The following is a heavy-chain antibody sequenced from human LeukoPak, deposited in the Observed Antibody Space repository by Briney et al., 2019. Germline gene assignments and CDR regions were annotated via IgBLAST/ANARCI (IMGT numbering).Heavy chain of an antibody. V-gene: IGHV4-59*08. J-gene: IGHJ2*01. Sequence: PSETLSLTCTVSGGSISSYYWRWIRQPPGKGLEWIGYIYYSGSTNYNPSLKSRVTISVDTSKNQFSLKLSPVTAADTAVYYCARLDWYFDLWGRGTLVTVSS. CDR1: GGSISSYY. CDR2: IYYSGST. CDR3: ARLDWYFDL.